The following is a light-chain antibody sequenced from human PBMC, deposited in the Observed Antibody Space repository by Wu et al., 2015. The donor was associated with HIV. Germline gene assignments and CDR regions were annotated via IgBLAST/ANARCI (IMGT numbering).Light chain of an antibody. V-gene: IGKV1-9*01. CDR2: AAS. CDR1: QGISHF. J-gene: IGKJ4*01. CDR3: QQLNSYPLT. Sequence: DIQLTQSPSFLSASVGDRVTITCRASQGISHFLGWYQQKPGKAPKLLIYAASTLQSGVPSRFSGSGSGTEFTLTISSLQPDDFATYYCQQLNSYPLTFGRRDQGGDQT.